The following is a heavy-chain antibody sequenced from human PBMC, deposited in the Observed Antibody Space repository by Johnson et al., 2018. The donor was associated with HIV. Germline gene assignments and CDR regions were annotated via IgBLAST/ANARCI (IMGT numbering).Heavy chain of an antibody. Sequence: VQLVESGGGVVQPGRSLRLSCAASGFTFSSYAMHWVRQAPAKGLQWVAVISYDGSDKDYADSVKGRFTISRDSSKNTLYLQMNNLRVEDTAMFLCARGRLLDAFDIWGQGTMVTVSS. D-gene: IGHD2-15*01. CDR2: ISYDGSDK. J-gene: IGHJ3*02. V-gene: IGHV3-30*14. CDR3: ARGRLLDAFDI. CDR1: GFTFSSYA.